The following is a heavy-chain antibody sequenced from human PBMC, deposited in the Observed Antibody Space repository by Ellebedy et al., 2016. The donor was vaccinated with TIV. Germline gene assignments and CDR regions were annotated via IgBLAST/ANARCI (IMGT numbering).Heavy chain of an antibody. CDR1: GYTFSSYG. V-gene: IGHV1-18*04. Sequence: ASVKVSCKASGYTFSSYGISWVRQAPGQGLEWMGWISGHQPDTNRAQKFQGRVTMTTDTSTSTAYMELRSLGSDDTAVYYCARDFYETDHWFDTFDIWGQGTMVAVSS. D-gene: IGHD2/OR15-2a*01. CDR3: ARDFYETDHWFDTFDI. CDR2: ISGHQPDT. J-gene: IGHJ3*02.